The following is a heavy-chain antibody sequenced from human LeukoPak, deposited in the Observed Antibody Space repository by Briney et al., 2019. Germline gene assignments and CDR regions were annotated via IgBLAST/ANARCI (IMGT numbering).Heavy chain of an antibody. J-gene: IGHJ4*02. CDR1: GDSISSSSYY. CDR3: ARGSFYGYRPEWDY. CDR2: IYYSGST. D-gene: IGHD3-10*01. V-gene: IGHV4-39*01. Sequence: SETLSLTCIVSGDSISSSSYYWGWIRQPPEKGLEWIGSIYYSGSTYYNPSLKSRVTISVDTSKNQFSLKLSSVTAADTAVYYCARGSFYGYRPEWDYWGQGTLVTVSS.